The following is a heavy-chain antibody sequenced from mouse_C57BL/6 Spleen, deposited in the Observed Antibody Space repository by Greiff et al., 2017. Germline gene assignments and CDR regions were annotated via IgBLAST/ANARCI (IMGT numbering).Heavy chain of an antibody. J-gene: IGHJ2*01. D-gene: IGHD2-12*01. V-gene: IGHV1-7*01. CDR2: INPSSGYT. CDR3: AEDSDKFYYFDY. CDR1: GYTFTSYW. Sequence: VQLQQSGAELVKPGASVKLSCKASGYTFTSYWMHWVKQRPGQGLEWIGLINPSSGYTKYNQKFKDKATLPVDKSSSTAYMPLRLLTYEGSAVYYSAEDSDKFYYFDYWGQGTTLTVSS.